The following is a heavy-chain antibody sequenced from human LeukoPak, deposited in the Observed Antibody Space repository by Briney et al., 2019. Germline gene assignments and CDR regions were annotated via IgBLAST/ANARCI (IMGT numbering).Heavy chain of an antibody. CDR3: VKYSGWYVDY. D-gene: IGHD6-19*01. V-gene: IGHV4-38-2*01. CDR1: GYSISSGYY. J-gene: IGHJ4*02. CDR2: IYHSGTT. Sequence: SETLSLTCAVSGYSISSGYYWGWIRQPPGNGLQWIGGIYHSGTTYYNPSLKSRVTISVDTSKNQFSVKLSSVTAADAAVYYCVKYSGWYVDYWGQGTLVTVSS.